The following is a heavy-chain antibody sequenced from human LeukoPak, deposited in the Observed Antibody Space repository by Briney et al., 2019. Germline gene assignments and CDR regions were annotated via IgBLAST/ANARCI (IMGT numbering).Heavy chain of an antibody. CDR2: IYTSGST. CDR3: ARDGGYCSGGSCYYYFDY. Sequence: SETLSLTCTVSGGSISSYYWSWIRQPAGKGLEWIGRIYTSGSTYYNPSLKSRVTISVDTSKNQFSLKLSSVTAADTAVYYCARDGGYCSGGSCYYYFDYWGQGTLVTVSS. D-gene: IGHD2-15*01. V-gene: IGHV4-4*07. J-gene: IGHJ4*02. CDR1: GGSISSYY.